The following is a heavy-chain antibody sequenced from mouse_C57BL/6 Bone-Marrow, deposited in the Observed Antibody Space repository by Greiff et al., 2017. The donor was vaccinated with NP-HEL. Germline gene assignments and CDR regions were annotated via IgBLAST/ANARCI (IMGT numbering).Heavy chain of an antibody. CDR3: AKGVIYYDYIDY. CDR2: INPNNGGT. Sequence: VQLQQSGPELVKPGASVKISCKASGYTFTDYYMNWVKQSHGKSLEWIGDINPNNGGTSYNQKFKGKATLTVDKSSSTAYMELRSLTSADSAVYYCAKGVIYYDYIDYWGQGTTLTVSS. CDR1: GYTFTDYY. V-gene: IGHV1-26*01. J-gene: IGHJ2*01. D-gene: IGHD2-4*01.